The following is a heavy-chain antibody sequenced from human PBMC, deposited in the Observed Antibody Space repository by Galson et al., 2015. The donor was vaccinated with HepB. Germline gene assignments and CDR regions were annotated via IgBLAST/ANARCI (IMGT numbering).Heavy chain of an antibody. D-gene: IGHD2-8*01. Sequence: ETLSLTCTVSGGSISSYYWSWIRQPPGKGLEWIGYIYYSGSTNYNPSLKSRVTISVDTSKNQFSLKLSSVTAADTAVYYCARRCTNPYYYYMDVWGKGTTVTVSS. CDR1: GGSISSYY. V-gene: IGHV4-59*08. J-gene: IGHJ6*03. CDR2: IYYSGST. CDR3: ARRCTNPYYYYMDV.